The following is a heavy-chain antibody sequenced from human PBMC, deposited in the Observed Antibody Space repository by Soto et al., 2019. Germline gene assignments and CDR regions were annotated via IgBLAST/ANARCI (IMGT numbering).Heavy chain of an antibody. Sequence: QVQLVQSGAEVKKPGSSVKVSCKASGGTFSSYTISWVRQAPGQGLEWMGRIIPILGIANYAQKFQGRVTITADKSTSTAYMEMSSLRSEDTAVYYCARDLGAAAGSDYWGQGARVTVSS. CDR1: GGTFSSYT. CDR2: IIPILGIA. V-gene: IGHV1-69*08. CDR3: ARDLGAAAGSDY. D-gene: IGHD6-13*01. J-gene: IGHJ4*02.